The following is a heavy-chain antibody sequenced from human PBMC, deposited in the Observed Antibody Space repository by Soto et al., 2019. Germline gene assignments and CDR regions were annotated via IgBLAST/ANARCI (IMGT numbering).Heavy chain of an antibody. CDR2: IIPIFGTA. V-gene: IGHV1-69*13. J-gene: IGHJ4*02. D-gene: IGHD5-12*01. Sequence: SVKVSCKASGGTFSSYAISWVRQAPGQGLEWMGGIIPIFGTANYAQKFQGRVTIIADESTSTAYMELSSLRSEDTSVYYCATTRRDGYKYFDYWGQGTLVTVSS. CDR3: ATTRRDGYKYFDY. CDR1: GGTFSSYA.